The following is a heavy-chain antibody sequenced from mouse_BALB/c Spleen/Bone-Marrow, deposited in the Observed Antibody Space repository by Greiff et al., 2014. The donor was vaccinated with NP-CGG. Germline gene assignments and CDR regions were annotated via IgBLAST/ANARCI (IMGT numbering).Heavy chain of an antibody. CDR1: GYTFTSYY. D-gene: IGHD2-3*01. J-gene: IGHJ3*01. CDR3: ARGVTTGGFAY. Sequence: VQRVESGPELVKPGASVRISCKASGYTFTSYYIHWVKQRPGQGLEWIGWIYPGNVNTKYNEKFKGKATLTADKSSSTAYMQLSSLTSEDSAVYFCARGVTTGGFAYWGQGTLVTVSA. CDR2: IYPGNVNT. V-gene: IGHV1S56*01.